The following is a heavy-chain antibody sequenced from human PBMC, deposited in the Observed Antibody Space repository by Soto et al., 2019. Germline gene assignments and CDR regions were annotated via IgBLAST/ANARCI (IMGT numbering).Heavy chain of an antibody. D-gene: IGHD3-22*01. J-gene: IGHJ1*01. CDR3: ARDSGYYYDSSGYFPH. CDR1: GFTFSSYA. V-gene: IGHV3-30-3*01. Sequence: GGSLRLSCAASGFTFSSYAMHWVRQAPGRGLEWVAVISYDGSNKYYADSVKGRFTISRDNSKNTLYLQMNSLRAEDTAVYYCARDSGYYYDSSGYFPHWGQGTLVTVSS. CDR2: ISYDGSNK.